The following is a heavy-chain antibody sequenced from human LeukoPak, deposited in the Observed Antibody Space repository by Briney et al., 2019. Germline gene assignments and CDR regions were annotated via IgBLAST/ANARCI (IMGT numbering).Heavy chain of an antibody. J-gene: IGHJ4*02. CDR2: IYSGGST. CDR1: GFTFSSYA. V-gene: IGHV3-66*01. CDR3: ARVRY. Sequence: SGGSLRLSCAASGFTFSSYAMSWVRQAPGKGLEWVSVIYSGGSTYYADSVKGRFTISRDNSKNTLYLQMNSLRAEDTAVYYCARVRYWGQGTLVTVSS.